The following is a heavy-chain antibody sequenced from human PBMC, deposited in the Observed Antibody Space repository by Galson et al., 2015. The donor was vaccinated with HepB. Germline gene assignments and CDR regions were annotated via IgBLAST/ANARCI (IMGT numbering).Heavy chain of an antibody. CDR2: IKTKTDGGTT. V-gene: IGHV3-15*01. D-gene: IGHD2-15*01. CDR1: GFTFTNAW. CDR3: TTLKYCSGVNCYLGIYYYGMDV. J-gene: IGHJ6*02. Sequence: SLRLSCAASGFTFTNAWMSWVRQVSGKGLEWVGRIKTKTDGGTTDYAAAVKGRFIISRDDSKNMLYLQMNSLKTEDTAVYYCTTLKYCSGVNCYLGIYYYGMDVWGQGTTVIVSS.